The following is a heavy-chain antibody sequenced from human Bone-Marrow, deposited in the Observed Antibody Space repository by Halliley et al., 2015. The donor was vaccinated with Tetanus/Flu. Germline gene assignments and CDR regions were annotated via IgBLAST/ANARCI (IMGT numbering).Heavy chain of an antibody. CDR1: GVSISNGGYY. CDR3: ARTLYVSSGYYLNYFDY. V-gene: IGHV4-30-4*01. D-gene: IGHD3-22*01. J-gene: IGHJ4*02. CDR2: IYYSGST. Sequence: TLSLTCAVSGVSISNGGYYWSWIRQPPGKGLEWIGFIYYSGSTYYNPSLKSQIIISVDTSKNQFSLKLSSVTAADTAVYYCARTLYVSSGYYLNYFDYWGQGTLVTVSS.